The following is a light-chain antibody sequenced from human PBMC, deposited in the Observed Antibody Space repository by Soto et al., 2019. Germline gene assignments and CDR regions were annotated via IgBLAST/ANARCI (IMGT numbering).Light chain of an antibody. V-gene: IGLV1-44*01. CDR3: AAWDDSVYGVA. CDR1: SSNIGANS. CDR2: TND. Sequence: QLVLTQPPSASGTPGQSVTISCSGGSSNIGANSVNWYQLLPGTAPKLLIYTNDRRPPGVPDRFFGSKSGTSASLAISGLQSEDEGDYYCAAWDDSVYGVAFGGGTKVTVL. J-gene: IGLJ2*01.